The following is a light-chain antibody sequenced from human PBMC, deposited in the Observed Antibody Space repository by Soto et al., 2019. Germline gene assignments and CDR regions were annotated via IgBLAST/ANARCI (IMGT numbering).Light chain of an antibody. CDR2: AAS. J-gene: IGKJ4*01. CDR3: QQSYSTRLLT. V-gene: IGKV1-39*01. CDR1: QSISSY. Sequence: DIQMTQSPSSLSASVGDRVTITCRASQSISSYLNWYQQKPGKAPKLLIYAASSLQSGVPSRFSGSGSGTDFTLTINSLQLEDFATYYCQQSYSTRLLTFGGGTKVEIK.